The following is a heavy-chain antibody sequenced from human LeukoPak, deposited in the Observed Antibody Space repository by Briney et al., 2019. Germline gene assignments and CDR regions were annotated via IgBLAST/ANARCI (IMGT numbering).Heavy chain of an antibody. J-gene: IGHJ4*02. D-gene: IGHD6-19*01. V-gene: IGHV3-21*04. CDR1: GFTFTTYS. CDR3: AGDKTTGGWYEFDY. Sequence: GGSLRLSCEASGFTFTTYSMTWVRQAPGKGLEWVSIISSGSSAIFSADALKGRFTISRDTSKNTVSLQMNSLRAEDTAVYYCAGDKTTGGWYEFDYWGQGTLVTVSS. CDR2: ISSGSSAI.